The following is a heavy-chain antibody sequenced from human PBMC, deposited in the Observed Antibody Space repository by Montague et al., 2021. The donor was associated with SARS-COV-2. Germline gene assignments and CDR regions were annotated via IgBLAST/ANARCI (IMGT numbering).Heavy chain of an antibody. V-gene: IGHV4-39*01. CDR1: GGSISSSSYY. Sequence: SETLSLTCTVSGGSISSSSYYWGWIRQPPGKGLEWIGGIYYSGSTYYNPSLKSRVTISVDTSKNQFSLKLSSVTAADTAVYYCARFPTSYYYDSKAAPATPGAFDIWGQGTMVTVSS. D-gene: IGHD3-22*01. CDR3: ARFPTSYYYDSKAAPATPGAFDI. J-gene: IGHJ3*02. CDR2: IYYSGST.